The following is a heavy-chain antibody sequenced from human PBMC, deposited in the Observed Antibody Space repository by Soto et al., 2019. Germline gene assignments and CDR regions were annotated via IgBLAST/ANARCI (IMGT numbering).Heavy chain of an antibody. V-gene: IGHV3-23*01. CDR3: ARHGYNYGGGYFDY. J-gene: IGHJ4*02. CDR1: GFAFSDYA. Sequence: PGGSLRLSCAASGFAFSDYAMNWVRQAPGKGLEWVSGLTGTGSGTFYADSVKGRFTISRDNSKNTLYLQMNSLRAEDTAVYYCARHGYNYGGGYFDYWGQGTLVTVSS. D-gene: IGHD5-18*01. CDR2: LTGTGSGT.